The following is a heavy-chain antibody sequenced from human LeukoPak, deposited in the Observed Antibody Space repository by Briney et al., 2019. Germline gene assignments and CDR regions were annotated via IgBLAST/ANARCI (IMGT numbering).Heavy chain of an antibody. CDR3: GRVGGPGGVRPYHYYY. Sequence: ASVKLSCTAAGSIFADYWVHWGRQSPGPGLGCMGGIDPSSGTTDEPHKFKGRITVTRDTSATTVYMYLTGLTTDAKAVYYCGRVGGPGGVRPYHYYYWGQGTLVTVSS. J-gene: IGHJ4*02. D-gene: IGHD3-10*01. CDR1: GSIFADYW. V-gene: IGHV1-2*02. CDR2: IDPSSGTT.